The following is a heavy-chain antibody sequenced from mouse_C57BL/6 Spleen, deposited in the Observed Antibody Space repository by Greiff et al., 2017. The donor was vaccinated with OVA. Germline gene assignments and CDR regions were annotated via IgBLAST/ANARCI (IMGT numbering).Heavy chain of an antibody. CDR2: IYPGSGST. Sequence: QVQLQQPGAELVTPGASVKMSCKASGYTFTSYWITWVKQRPGQGLEWIGDIYPGSGSTNYHEKFKSKATLTVDTSSSTAYMQLSSLTSEDSAVYYCARREVMITSWCAYWGQGTLVTVSA. J-gene: IGHJ3*01. D-gene: IGHD2-4*01. CDR3: ARREVMITSWCAY. CDR1: GYTFTSYW. V-gene: IGHV1-55*01.